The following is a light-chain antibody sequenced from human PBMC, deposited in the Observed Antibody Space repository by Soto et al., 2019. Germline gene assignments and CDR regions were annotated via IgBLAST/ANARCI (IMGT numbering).Light chain of an antibody. Sequence: DIQMTQSPSSLSASVGDRVTITCRASENINRHLNWYRQQPGKAPKLLIYAASSLQNGVPSRFRGGGSGTDFTLIITNLQPEDFETYYCQQSYTALSITFGQGTRVEIK. CDR3: QQSYTALSIT. CDR1: ENINRH. J-gene: IGKJ5*01. V-gene: IGKV1-39*01. CDR2: AAS.